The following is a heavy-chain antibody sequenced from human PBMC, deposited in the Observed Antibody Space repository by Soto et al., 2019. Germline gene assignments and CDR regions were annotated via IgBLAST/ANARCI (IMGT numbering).Heavy chain of an antibody. CDR3: AKDGRYSNGWFDP. CDR2: ISGSGGSI. Sequence: EVQLLQSGGGLVQPGGSLRLSCAASGFTFSSYAMNWVRQAPGKGLEWVSVISGSGGSIYYADSVKGRFTISRDNSYNTLQLEMNSLRAEDTAVYYCAKDGRYSNGWFDPWGQGTLVTVSS. CDR1: GFTFSSYA. J-gene: IGHJ5*02. V-gene: IGHV3-23*01. D-gene: IGHD5-18*01.